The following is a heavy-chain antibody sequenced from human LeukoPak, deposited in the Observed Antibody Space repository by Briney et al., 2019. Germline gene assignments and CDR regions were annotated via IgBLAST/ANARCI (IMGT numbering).Heavy chain of an antibody. J-gene: IGHJ4*02. CDR2: IYYSGST. D-gene: IGHD2-2*01. CDR3: ARVIGYCSSTSCYEPYFDY. V-gene: IGHV4-59*01. CDR1: GGSISSYY. Sequence: SETLSLTCTVSGGSISSYYWSWIRQPPGKGLEWIGYIYYSGSTNYNPSLKSRVTISVDTSKNQFSLKLSSVTAADTAVYYCARVIGYCSSTSCYEPYFDYWGQGTLVTVSS.